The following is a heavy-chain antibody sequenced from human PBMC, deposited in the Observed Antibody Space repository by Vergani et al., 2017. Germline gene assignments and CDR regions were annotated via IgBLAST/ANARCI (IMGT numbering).Heavy chain of an antibody. D-gene: IGHD1-26*01. CDR1: GYTFSTHW. J-gene: IGHJ1*01. Sequence: DVQLVPSGADAKKPGESLKISCVCSGYTFSTHWNGWVSQKPEKGLEWMGIIYPGDSDLSYHPSFEGHVTISADASINPAYLQWRSLKASDSGIYYCVRRRNSGRYPRGDFQYWGQGTLVIVSS. V-gene: IGHV5-51*01. CDR3: VRRRNSGRYPRGDFQY. CDR2: IYPGDSDL.